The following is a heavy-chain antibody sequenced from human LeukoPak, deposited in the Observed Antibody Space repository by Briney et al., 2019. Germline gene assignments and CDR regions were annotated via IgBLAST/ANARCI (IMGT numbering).Heavy chain of an antibody. Sequence: ASVKVSCKASGYTFTSYAMNWVRQAPGQRLEWMGWINAGNGKTKSSQRFQDRVTITRDTSASTAYMELNSLRSEDTAVYYCARGIWSSHNKDYYFDYWGQGSLVTVSS. CDR3: ARGIWSSHNKDYYFDY. D-gene: IGHD2-21*01. CDR1: GYTFTSYA. V-gene: IGHV1-3*01. CDR2: INAGNGKT. J-gene: IGHJ4*02.